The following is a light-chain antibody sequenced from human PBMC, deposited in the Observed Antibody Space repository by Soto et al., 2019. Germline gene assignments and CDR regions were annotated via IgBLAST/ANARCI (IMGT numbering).Light chain of an antibody. CDR3: QHSGT. CDR1: QSISSW. CDR2: KAS. J-gene: IGKJ2*02. V-gene: IGKV1-5*03. Sequence: DIQMTQSPSTLSASVGDRVTITCRASQSISSWLAWYQQKPGKAPKLLIYKASSLESGVPSRFSGSGSGTEFTLTISSLQPDDFEIYYCQHSGTFGQGTKLEIK.